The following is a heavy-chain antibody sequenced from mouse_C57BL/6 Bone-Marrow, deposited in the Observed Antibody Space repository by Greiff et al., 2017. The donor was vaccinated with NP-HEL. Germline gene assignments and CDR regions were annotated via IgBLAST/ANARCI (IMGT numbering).Heavy chain of an antibody. J-gene: IGHJ1*03. Sequence: QVQLKESGAELVRPGTSVKMSCKASGYTFTNYWIGWAKQRPGHGLEWIGDIYPGGGYTNYNEKFKGKATLTADKSSSTAYMQFSSLTSEDSAIYYCARSRGYGWYFDVWGTGTTVTVSS. CDR3: ARSRGYGWYFDV. CDR1: GYTFTNYW. D-gene: IGHD3-1*01. V-gene: IGHV1-63*01. CDR2: IYPGGGYT.